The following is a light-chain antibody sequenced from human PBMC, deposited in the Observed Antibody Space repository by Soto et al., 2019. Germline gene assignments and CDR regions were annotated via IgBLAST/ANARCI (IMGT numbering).Light chain of an antibody. J-gene: IGKJ5*01. Sequence: EIVLTQSPGTLSLSPGERATLSCRASQSVSSSYLAWYQQKPGQAPRLLIYGASSRATGIPDRFSGSGSGTDFTLTISRLEPEDFAVYYCQQYGGITFDQGTRLEIK. CDR2: GAS. V-gene: IGKV3-20*01. CDR1: QSVSSSY. CDR3: QQYGGIT.